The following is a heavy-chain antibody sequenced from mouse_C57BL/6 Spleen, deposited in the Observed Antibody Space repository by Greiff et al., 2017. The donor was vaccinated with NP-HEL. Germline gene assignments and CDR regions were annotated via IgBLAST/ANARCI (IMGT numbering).Heavy chain of an antibody. CDR1: GYTFTSYG. V-gene: IGHV1-81*01. CDR2: IYPRSGNN. J-gene: IGHJ4*01. CDR3: ERPYGYDEGYYAMDY. Sequence: QVQLQQSGAELARPGASVKLSCTASGYTFTSYGISWVKQRTGQGLEWIGEIYPRSGNNSYNDKFKGKATLPADNSSSTEYMELRSLKSEDSADYFGERPYGYDEGYYAMDYWGQGTSVTVSS. D-gene: IGHD2-2*01.